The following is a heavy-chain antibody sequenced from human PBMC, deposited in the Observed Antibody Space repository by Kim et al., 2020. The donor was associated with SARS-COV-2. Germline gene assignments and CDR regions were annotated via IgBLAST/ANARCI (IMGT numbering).Heavy chain of an antibody. CDR3: ARGTRQWLVRGPYYYYMDV. D-gene: IGHD6-19*01. CDR1: GGSFSGYY. Sequence: SETLSLTCAVYGGSFSGYYWSWIRQPPGKGLEWIGEINHSGSTNYNPPLKSRVTISVDTSKNQFSLKLSSVTAADTAVYYCARGTRQWLVRGPYYYYMDV. CDR2: INHSGST. V-gene: IGHV4-34*01. J-gene: IGHJ6*03.